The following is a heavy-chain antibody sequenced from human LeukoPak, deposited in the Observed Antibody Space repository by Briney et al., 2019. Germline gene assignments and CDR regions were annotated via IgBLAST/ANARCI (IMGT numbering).Heavy chain of an antibody. D-gene: IGHD6-19*01. V-gene: IGHV3-23*01. J-gene: IGHJ4*02. Sequence: PGESLRLSCAASGFTISSYAMSWVRQAPGKGLEWVSAISGSGGSTYYADSVKGRFTISRDNSKNTLYLQMNSLRAEDTAVYYCAKVAPGIAVAGTGCYDYWGQGTLVTVSS. CDR2: ISGSGGST. CDR3: AKVAPGIAVAGTGCYDY. CDR1: GFTISSYA.